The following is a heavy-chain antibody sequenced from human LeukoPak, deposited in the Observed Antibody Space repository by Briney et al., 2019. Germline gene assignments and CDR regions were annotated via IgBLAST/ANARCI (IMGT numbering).Heavy chain of an antibody. V-gene: IGHV4-39*07. Sequence: SETLSLTCTVSGGSISSSSYYWGWVRQPPGKGLEWIGSIYHSGSTNYNPSLKSRVTISVDTSKNQFSLKLSSVTAADTAVYYCASREGNAIFGVVHPTAGYWGQGTLVTVSS. J-gene: IGHJ4*02. D-gene: IGHD3-3*01. CDR3: ASREGNAIFGVVHPTAGY. CDR1: GGSISSSSYY. CDR2: IYHSGST.